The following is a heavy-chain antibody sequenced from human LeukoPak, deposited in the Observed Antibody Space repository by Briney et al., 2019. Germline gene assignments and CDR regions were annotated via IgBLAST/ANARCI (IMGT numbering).Heavy chain of an antibody. CDR1: GFTFSSYG. D-gene: IGHD6-6*01. CDR3: AKGFSDPSYYFDY. CDR2: ISGSGGST. Sequence: GGSLRLSCAASGFTFSSYGMSWVRQAPGKGLEWVSAISGSGGSTYYADSVKGRFTISRDNSKNTLYLQMNSLRAEDTAVYYCAKGFSDPSYYFDYWGQGTLVTVSS. J-gene: IGHJ4*02. V-gene: IGHV3-23*01.